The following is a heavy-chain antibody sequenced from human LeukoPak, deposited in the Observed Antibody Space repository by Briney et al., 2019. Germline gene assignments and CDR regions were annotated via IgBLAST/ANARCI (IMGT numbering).Heavy chain of an antibody. D-gene: IGHD1-1*01. V-gene: IGHV4-61*02. CDR3: ARVGYRRNWNDSPNWFDP. Sequence: PSETLSLTCTVSGGSISSGSYYWSWIRQPAGKGLEWIGRIYTSGSTNYNPSLKSRVTISVDTSKNQFSLKLSSVTAADTAVYYCARVGYRRNWNDSPNWFDPWGQGTLVTVSS. CDR2: IYTSGST. J-gene: IGHJ5*02. CDR1: GGSISSGSYY.